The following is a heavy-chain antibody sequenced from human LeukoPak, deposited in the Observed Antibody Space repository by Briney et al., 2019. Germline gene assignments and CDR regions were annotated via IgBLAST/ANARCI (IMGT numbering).Heavy chain of an antibody. Sequence: SSETLSLTCAVYGGSFSGYYWSWIRQPPGKGLEWIGGINHSGSTNYNPSLKSRVTISVDTSKNQFSLKLSSVTAADTAVYYCAREGTDWGRYYFDYWGQGTLVTVSS. CDR1: GGSFSGYY. J-gene: IGHJ4*02. CDR2: INHSGST. V-gene: IGHV4-34*01. D-gene: IGHD7-27*01. CDR3: AREGTDWGRYYFDY.